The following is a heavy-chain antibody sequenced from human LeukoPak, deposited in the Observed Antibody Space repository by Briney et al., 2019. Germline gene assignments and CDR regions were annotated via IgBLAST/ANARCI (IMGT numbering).Heavy chain of an antibody. J-gene: IGHJ5*02. Sequence: ASVKVSCKASGYTFTGYYMHWVRQAPGQGLEWMGWINPNSGGTNYAQKFQGRVTMTRDTSISTAYMELSRLRSDDTAVYYCARVADYDFWSGYYTRVWFDPWGQGTLVTVSS. D-gene: IGHD3-3*01. CDR1: GYTFTGYY. CDR3: ARVADYDFWSGYYTRVWFDP. V-gene: IGHV1-2*02. CDR2: INPNSGGT.